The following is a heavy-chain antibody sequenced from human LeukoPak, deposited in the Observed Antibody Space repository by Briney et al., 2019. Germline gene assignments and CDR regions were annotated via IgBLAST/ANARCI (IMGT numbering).Heavy chain of an antibody. V-gene: IGHV4-39*01. CDR1: GGSISSNSYY. CDR3: ARIVRGSGSYGGY. CDR2: IYYSGST. D-gene: IGHD3-10*01. J-gene: IGHJ4*02. Sequence: PSETLSLTCAVSGGSISSNSYYWGWIRQPPGKGLEWIGSIYYSGSTYYNPSLKSRVTISVDTSKNQFSLKLSSVTAADTAVYYCARIVRGSGSYGGYWGQGTLVTVSS.